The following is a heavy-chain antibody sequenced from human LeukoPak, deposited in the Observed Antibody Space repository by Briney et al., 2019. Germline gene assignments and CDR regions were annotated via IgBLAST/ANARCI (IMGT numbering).Heavy chain of an antibody. CDR2: INSDGSST. D-gene: IGHD2-15*01. V-gene: IGHV3-23*01. CDR1: GFTFSTFA. Sequence: PGGSLRLSCAASGFTFSTFAMIWVRQAPGKGLVWVSRINSDGSSTSYADSVKGRFTISRDNSKNTLYLQMNSLRAEDTAIYYCAKNGDRGAYCTGGTCYPYFYYYMDVWGKGTTVTI. CDR3: AKNGDRGAYCTGGTCYPYFYYYMDV. J-gene: IGHJ6*03.